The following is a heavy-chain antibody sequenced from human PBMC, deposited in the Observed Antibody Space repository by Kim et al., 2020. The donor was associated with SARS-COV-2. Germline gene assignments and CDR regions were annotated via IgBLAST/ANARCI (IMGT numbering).Heavy chain of an antibody. D-gene: IGHD3-9*01. J-gene: IGHJ4*02. Sequence: LKKRVTISIDTSKNQFSLKLSSVTAADTAVYYCLGAHILTGYYSGYYFDYWGQGTLVTVSS. CDR3: LGAHILTGYYSGYYFDY. V-gene: IGHV4-31*02.